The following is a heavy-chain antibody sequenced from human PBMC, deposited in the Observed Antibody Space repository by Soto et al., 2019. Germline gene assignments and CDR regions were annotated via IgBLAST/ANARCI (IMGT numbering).Heavy chain of an antibody. CDR1: GGSISSSSYY. J-gene: IGHJ4*02. V-gene: IGHV4-39*01. D-gene: IGHD3-16*01. CDR3: ARVRLGEFIGPYYFDY. CDR2: IYYSGST. Sequence: QLQLQESGPGLVKPSETLSLTCTVSGGSISSSSYYWGWIRQPPGKGLEWIGSIYYSGSTYYNPSLKSRVTISVDTSKNQFSLKLSSVTAADTAVYYCARVRLGEFIGPYYFDYWGQGTLVTVSS.